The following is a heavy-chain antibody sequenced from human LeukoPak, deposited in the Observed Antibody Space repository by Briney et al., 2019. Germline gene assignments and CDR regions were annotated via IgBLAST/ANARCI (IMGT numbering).Heavy chain of an antibody. CDR1: GGSINNYY. J-gene: IGHJ4*02. CDR3: ARGPPGGWATVTTSRTENDY. CDR2: IYYTGST. V-gene: IGHV4-59*12. D-gene: IGHD4-17*01. Sequence: SETLSLTCTVSGGSINNYYWSWVRQPPGAGLEWLAYIYYTGSTNYNPSLKTRLTISVDTSKNQFSLKLSSVTAADTAVYYCARGPPGGWATVTTSRTENDYWGQGTLVTVSS.